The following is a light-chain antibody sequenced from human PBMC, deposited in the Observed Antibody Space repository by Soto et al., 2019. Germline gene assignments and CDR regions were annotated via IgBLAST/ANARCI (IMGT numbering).Light chain of an antibody. Sequence: EIVLTQSPATLSLSPRERATLSCRASQSVSSYLAWYQQKPGQAPRLLIYDASNRATGIPARFSGSGSGTDFTLTISSLEPEDFAVYYCQQRSNWPSITFGQGTRL. CDR2: DAS. CDR1: QSVSSY. J-gene: IGKJ5*01. V-gene: IGKV3-11*01. CDR3: QQRSNWPSIT.